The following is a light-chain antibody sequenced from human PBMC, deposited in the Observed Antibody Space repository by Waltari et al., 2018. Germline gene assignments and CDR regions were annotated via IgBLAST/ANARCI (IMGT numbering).Light chain of an antibody. CDR1: QNINTW. CDR2: KAS. CDR3: QQYDNYPET. Sequence: DIQMTQSPSTLSASVGDRVTITCRASQNINTWVAWYQQKPGKAHKILIYKASNLKSGAPLRFSGGGSGTEFTLYISSLQPDDFATYYCQQYDNYPETFGPGTTVDVK. J-gene: IGKJ1*01. V-gene: IGKV1-5*03.